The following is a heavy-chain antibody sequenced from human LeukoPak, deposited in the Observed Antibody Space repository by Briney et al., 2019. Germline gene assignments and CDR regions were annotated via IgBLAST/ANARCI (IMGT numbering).Heavy chain of an antibody. D-gene: IGHD3-22*01. Sequence: GASVKVSCKASGYTFTSYGISWVRQAPGQGLEWMGRIIPIFGIANYAQKFQGRVTITADKSTSTAYMELSSLRSEDTAVYYCARGDYDSSGYTDDYWGQGTLVTVSS. CDR3: ARGDYDSSGYTDDY. CDR2: IIPIFGIA. J-gene: IGHJ4*02. V-gene: IGHV1-69*04. CDR1: GYTFTSYG.